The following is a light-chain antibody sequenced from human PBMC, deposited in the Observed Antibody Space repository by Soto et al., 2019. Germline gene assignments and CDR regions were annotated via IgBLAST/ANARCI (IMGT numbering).Light chain of an antibody. J-gene: IGKJ3*01. Sequence: EIVMTQSPATLSLSPGERATLSCRASQSVSSNLAWYQQKPGQAPRLLIYDASTRATGIPARFSGSGSGTEFTLTISSLQSEDFAVYYCQQYNNLPTFGPGTKVDIK. V-gene: IGKV3-15*01. CDR1: QSVSSN. CDR3: QQYNNLPT. CDR2: DAS.